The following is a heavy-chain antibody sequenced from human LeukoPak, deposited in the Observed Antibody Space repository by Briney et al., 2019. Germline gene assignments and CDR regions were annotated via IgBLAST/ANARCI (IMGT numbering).Heavy chain of an antibody. CDR3: ARSRGGGPGAHFDY. CDR1: GFTYRDEY. CDR2: VSNIGSYT. Sequence: VGSLGLSCAASGFTYRDEYMSWIRQAPGKGLEWAPDVSNIGSYTNYADSVKGRFTISRENAKSSLYLQMNSVRAGDTAVYYCARSRGGGPGAHFDYWGQGTLVTVSS. D-gene: IGHD3-16*01. V-gene: IGHV3-11*03. J-gene: IGHJ4*02.